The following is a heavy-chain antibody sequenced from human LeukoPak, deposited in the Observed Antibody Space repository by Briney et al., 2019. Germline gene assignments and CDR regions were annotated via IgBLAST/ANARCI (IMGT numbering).Heavy chain of an antibody. CDR2: IIPIFGTA. CDR1: GGTFSSYA. Sequence: GASVKVSCKASGGTFSSYAISWVRQAPGQGLEWMGGIIPIFGTANYAQKFQGRVTITADKSTSTAYMELSSLRSEDTAVYYCARDTGLRWYPYYYYMDVWGKGTTVTVSS. D-gene: IGHD4-23*01. V-gene: IGHV1-69*06. J-gene: IGHJ6*03. CDR3: ARDTGLRWYPYYYYMDV.